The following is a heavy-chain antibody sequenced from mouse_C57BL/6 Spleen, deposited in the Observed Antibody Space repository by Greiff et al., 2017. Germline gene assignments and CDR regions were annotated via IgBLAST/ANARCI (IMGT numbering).Heavy chain of an antibody. CDR1: GYAFTNYL. V-gene: IGHV1-54*01. D-gene: IGHD2-4*01. Sequence: VKLMESGAELVRPGTSVKVSCKASGYAFTNYLIEWVKQRPGQGLEWIGVINPGSGGTNYNEKFKGKATLTADKSSSTAYMQLSSLTSEDSAVYFCARWGDYDSYWYFDVWGTGTTVTVSS. J-gene: IGHJ1*03. CDR3: ARWGDYDSYWYFDV. CDR2: INPGSGGT.